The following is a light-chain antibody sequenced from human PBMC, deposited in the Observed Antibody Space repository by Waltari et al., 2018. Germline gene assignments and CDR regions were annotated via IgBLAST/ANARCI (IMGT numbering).Light chain of an antibody. CDR2: TNK. V-gene: IGLV1-47*02. Sequence: QSVLTQPPSASGTPGQRVTISCSGSSSNIGSNYVYWYQQLPGTAPKLLIYTNKPRPSGGPDRFSDSKSGTSASLVISGLRSEDEADYYCAAWDDSLSAMVFGGGTKLTVL. J-gene: IGLJ2*01. CDR3: AAWDDSLSAMV. CDR1: SSNIGSNY.